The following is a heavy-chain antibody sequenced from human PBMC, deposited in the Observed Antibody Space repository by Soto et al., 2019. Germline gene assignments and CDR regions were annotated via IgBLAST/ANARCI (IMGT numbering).Heavy chain of an antibody. CDR1: GFTFNTYW. J-gene: IGHJ6*02. CDR2: INSDGTST. V-gene: IGHV3-74*01. D-gene: IGHD3-16*02. Sequence: EVQLVESGGGLVQPGGSLRLPCAGSGFTFNTYWIHWVRQAPGKGLVWVSCINSDGTSTRYADSVKGRFTISRDNAKNTLYLQMNSLRTEDTAVYYCARGRSYGMDVWGQGTTVTVSS. CDR3: ARGRSYGMDV.